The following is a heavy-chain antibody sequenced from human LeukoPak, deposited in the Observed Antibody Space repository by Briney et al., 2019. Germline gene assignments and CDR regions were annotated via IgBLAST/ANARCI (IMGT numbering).Heavy chain of an antibody. Sequence: PGGSLRLSCAASGFTFSSYWMHWVPQAPGKGLVWVSRIHSDGSSTTYADSVKGRFTISRDNAKNTLYLQMNRVRADDAAVYFCARPSGPARGSGYPFDYWGQGTLVTVSS. D-gene: IGHD5-12*01. V-gene: IGHV3-74*01. J-gene: IGHJ4*02. CDR2: IHSDGSST. CDR1: GFTFSSYW. CDR3: ARPSGPARGSGYPFDY.